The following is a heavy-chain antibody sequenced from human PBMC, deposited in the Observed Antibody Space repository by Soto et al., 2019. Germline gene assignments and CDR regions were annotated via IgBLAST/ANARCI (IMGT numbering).Heavy chain of an antibody. CDR3: ARDRALRGFDY. CDR1: GDDFRNNA. J-gene: IGHJ4*02. V-gene: IGHV1-69*18. Sequence: QVQLVQSGAEVKKPGSSVKVSCKASGDDFRNNAISWVRQAPGQGLEWMGTILPVLGTTNYAQSFKGRVTFTTDDSAGIAYMELRGLRSDDTAVYYCARDRALRGFDYWGQGTLVTVSS. CDR2: ILPVLGTT.